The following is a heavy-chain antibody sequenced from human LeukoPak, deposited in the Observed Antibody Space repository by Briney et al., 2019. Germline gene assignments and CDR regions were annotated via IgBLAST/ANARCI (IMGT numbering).Heavy chain of an antibody. CDR1: GGSISSSSHY. Sequence: SETLTLACTVSGGSISSSSHYWGWIRQPPGKGLEWIGSIYYSGSTYYNPSLKSRVTISVDTSKNQFSLKLSSVTAADTAVYYCARPPAAGIKRYFQHWGQGTLVTVSS. CDR3: ARPPAAGIKRYFQH. V-gene: IGHV4-39*01. CDR2: IYYSGST. D-gene: IGHD6-13*01. J-gene: IGHJ1*01.